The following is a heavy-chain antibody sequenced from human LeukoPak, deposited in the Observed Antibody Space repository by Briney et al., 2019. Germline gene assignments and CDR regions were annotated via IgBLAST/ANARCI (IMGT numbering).Heavy chain of an antibody. CDR1: GFTFSSYA. V-gene: IGHV3-53*01. D-gene: IGHD3-16*02. Sequence: GGSLRLSCAASGFTFSSYAMSWVRQAPGKGLEWVSVIYSGGSTYYADSVKGRFTISRDNSKNTLYLQMNSLRAEDTAVYYCARVRITFGGVIGSDYWGQGTLVTVSS. CDR3: ARVRITFGGVIGSDY. J-gene: IGHJ4*02. CDR2: IYSGGST.